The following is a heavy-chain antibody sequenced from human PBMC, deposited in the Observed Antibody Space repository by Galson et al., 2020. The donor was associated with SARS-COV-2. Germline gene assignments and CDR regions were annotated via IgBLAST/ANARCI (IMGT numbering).Heavy chain of an antibody. CDR1: KFRFGEYR. J-gene: IGHJ5*02. CDR3: AKEGEWFGESGWFDP. V-gene: IGHV3-23*01. D-gene: IGHD3-10*01. Sequence: GGSLRLSCVGSKFRFGEYRMNWLRQAPGKGPEWVSTITGSGGTTYYADPVKGRFTIPRDNSKNMLYLQMDSLRVEDTATYYCAKEGEWFGESGWFDPWGQGALVTVSS. CDR2: ITGSGGTT.